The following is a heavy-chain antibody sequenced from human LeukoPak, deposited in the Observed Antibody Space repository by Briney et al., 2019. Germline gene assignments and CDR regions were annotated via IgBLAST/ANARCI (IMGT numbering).Heavy chain of an antibody. CDR2: IKSDGST. CDR1: GFTFSSYW. D-gene: IGHD3-22*01. Sequence: GGSLRLSCAASGFTFSSYWMHWVRQAPGKGLVWVSRIKSDGSTNYADSVKGRFTISRDNAKNTVSLQMNSLRAEDTGVCYCARAPSEIGGYYPEYFRHWGQGTLVTVSS. CDR3: ARAPSEIGGYYPEYFRH. V-gene: IGHV3-74*01. J-gene: IGHJ1*01.